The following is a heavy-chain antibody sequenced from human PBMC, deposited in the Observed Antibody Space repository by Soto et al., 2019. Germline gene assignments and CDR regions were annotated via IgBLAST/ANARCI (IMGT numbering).Heavy chain of an antibody. J-gene: IGHJ6*02. CDR1: GGSISSGGYS. CDR3: ARAHYGDYGYGMDV. Sequence: QLQLQESGSGLVKPSQTLSLTCAVSGGSISSGGYSWIWIRQPPGKGLEWIGYIQHGGSTYYNPSLKSRVTISVDRSKNQFSLNLNSVTAADTAVYYCARAHYGDYGYGMDVWGQGTTVTVSS. D-gene: IGHD4-17*01. CDR2: IQHGGST. V-gene: IGHV4-30-2*01.